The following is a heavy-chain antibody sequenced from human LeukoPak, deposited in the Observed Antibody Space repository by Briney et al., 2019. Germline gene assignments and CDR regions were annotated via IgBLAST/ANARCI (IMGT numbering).Heavy chain of an antibody. J-gene: IGHJ4*02. CDR3: AKEEGIMITFGGGGGFDY. CDR1: GFTFSSYS. CDR2: ISSSSSTI. D-gene: IGHD3-16*01. V-gene: IGHV3-48*01. Sequence: PGGSLRLSCAASGFTFSSYSMNWVRQAPGKGLEWVSYISSSSSTIYYADSVKGRFTISRDNAKNSLYLQMNSLRAEDTAVYYCAKEEGIMITFGGGGGFDYWGQGTLVTVSS.